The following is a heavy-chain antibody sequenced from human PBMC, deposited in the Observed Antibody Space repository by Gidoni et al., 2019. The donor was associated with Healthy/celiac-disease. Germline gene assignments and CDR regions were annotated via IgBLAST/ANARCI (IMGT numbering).Heavy chain of an antibody. CDR1: EYSFTSYW. V-gene: IGHV5-10-1*01. CDR3: ARRRGYSYAFDY. D-gene: IGHD5-18*01. J-gene: IGHJ4*02. CDR2: IDPSDSYT. Sequence: EVQLVQSGAEVKKPGESLRISCKGSEYSFTSYWISWGRQMPGKGLEWMGRIDPSDSYTNSSPSFQGHVTISADKSISTAYLQWSSLKASDAAMYYCARRRGYSYAFDYWGQGTLVTVSS.